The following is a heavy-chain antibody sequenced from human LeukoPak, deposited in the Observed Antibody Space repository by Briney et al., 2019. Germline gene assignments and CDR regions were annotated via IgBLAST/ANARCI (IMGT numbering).Heavy chain of an antibody. Sequence: GASVKVSCKASGYTFTGYYMHWVRQAPGQGLEWMGWVNPNSGGTNYAQKFQGRVTMTRDTSISTAYMELSRLRSDDTAVYYCARDLSLLWFGELKGSGDYWGRGTLVTVSS. CDR1: GYTFTGYY. D-gene: IGHD3-10*01. J-gene: IGHJ4*02. CDR2: VNPNSGGT. CDR3: ARDLSLLWFGELKGSGDY. V-gene: IGHV1-2*02.